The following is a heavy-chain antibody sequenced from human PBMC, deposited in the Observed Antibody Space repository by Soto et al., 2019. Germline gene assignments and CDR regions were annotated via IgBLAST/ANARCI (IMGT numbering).Heavy chain of an antibody. J-gene: IGHJ4*02. Sequence: GGSLRLSCAASGFTFSDYYMSWIRQAPGKGLEWVSYISSSGSTIYYADSVKGRFTISRDNAKNSLYLQMNSLRAEDTAVYYCARDQLWFGDLETSPYFDYWGQGTLVTVSS. D-gene: IGHD3-10*01. V-gene: IGHV3-11*01. CDR1: GFTFSDYY. CDR2: ISSSGSTI. CDR3: ARDQLWFGDLETSPYFDY.